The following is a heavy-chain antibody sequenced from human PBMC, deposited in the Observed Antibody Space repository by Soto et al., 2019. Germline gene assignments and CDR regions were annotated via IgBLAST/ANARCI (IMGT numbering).Heavy chain of an antibody. Sequence: GGSLRLSCVTSGFTFSDYYMGWVRQAPGKGLELVSYTSGSGSYTLYADSVKGRFTVSRDNANNSLSLLMSSLRGEDTAIYYCVRDSSTYYGGRKEFGAFDIWGLGTVVTV. V-gene: IGHV3-11*06. CDR3: VRDSSTYYGGRKEFGAFDI. CDR1: GFTFSDYY. CDR2: TSGSGSYT. D-gene: IGHD2-21*01. J-gene: IGHJ3*02.